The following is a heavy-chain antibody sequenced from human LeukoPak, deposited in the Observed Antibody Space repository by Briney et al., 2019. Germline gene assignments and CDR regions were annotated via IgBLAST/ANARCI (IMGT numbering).Heavy chain of an antibody. V-gene: IGHV5-51*01. Sequence: GESLKISCKGVGYDFTNNWIGWVRQLPGKGLEWMGIVYPPDSDVRYSPSFQGQVTISVDKSISTAYLQWNSLKAADTAIYYCAIRVLTGSDWFDPWGQGTLVTVTS. D-gene: IGHD3-9*01. CDR1: GYDFTNNW. CDR3: AIRVLTGSDWFDP. J-gene: IGHJ5*02. CDR2: VYPPDSDV.